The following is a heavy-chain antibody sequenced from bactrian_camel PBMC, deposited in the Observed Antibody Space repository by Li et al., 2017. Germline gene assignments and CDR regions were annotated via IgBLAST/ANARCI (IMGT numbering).Heavy chain of an antibody. J-gene: IGHJ4*01. D-gene: IGHD3*01. V-gene: IGHV3S54*01. CDR2: ISAGGGFT. CDR3: AAGITAQWGLLRPNVYDY. Sequence: HVQLVESGGGSVRAGGSLRLSCAASAPTYSINCMGWFRQAPGKQREGVAAISAGGGFTYYVDSVKGRFTVSQDSAKNTVYLQMNSLKPEDTAMYYCAAGITAQWGLLRPNVYDYWGQGTQVTVS. CDR1: APTYSINC.